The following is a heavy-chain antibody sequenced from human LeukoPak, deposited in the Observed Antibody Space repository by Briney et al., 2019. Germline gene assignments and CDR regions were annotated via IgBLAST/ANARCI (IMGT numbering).Heavy chain of an antibody. CDR3: AKSIAAAFDY. V-gene: IGHV3-30*18. J-gene: IGHJ4*02. D-gene: IGHD6-13*01. CDR2: ISYDGSNK. Sequence: GGSLRLSCAASGFTFSSYGMHWVRQAPGKGLEGVAVISYDGSNKYYADSVKGRFTISRDNSKNTLYLQMNSLRAEDTAVYYCAKSIAAAFDYWGQGTLVTVSS. CDR1: GFTFSSYG.